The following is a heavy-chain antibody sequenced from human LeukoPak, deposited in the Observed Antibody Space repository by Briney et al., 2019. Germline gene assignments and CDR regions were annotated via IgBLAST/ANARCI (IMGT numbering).Heavy chain of an antibody. D-gene: IGHD3-10*01. CDR1: GYSFTSYW. CDR3: ARQSYYGSGSYYLGYFDY. J-gene: IGHJ4*02. CDR2: IYPGDSDT. Sequence: GESLKISCKGSGYSFTSYWIGWVRQMPGKGLEWMGIIYPGDSDTRYSPSFQGQVTISADKSISTAYLQWSSLKASGTAMYYCARQSYYGSGSYYLGYFDYWGQGTLVTVSS. V-gene: IGHV5-51*01.